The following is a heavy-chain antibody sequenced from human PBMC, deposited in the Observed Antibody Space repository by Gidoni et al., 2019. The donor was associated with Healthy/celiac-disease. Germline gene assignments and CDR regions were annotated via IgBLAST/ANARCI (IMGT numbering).Heavy chain of an antibody. D-gene: IGHD3-3*01. CDR2: ISSSGSTI. CDR3: ARDPDSHYDFWSGYSQYYFDY. J-gene: IGHJ4*02. CDR1: GFPFSSSE. Sequence: EVQLVESGGGLVQPGGYLRLLCAASGFPFSSSEMHWVRQAPGKGLEWVSYISSSGSTIYYADPVTGRFTISRDNAKNSLYLQMNSLRAEDTAVYYFARDPDSHYDFWSGYSQYYFDYWGQGTLVTVSS. V-gene: IGHV3-48*03.